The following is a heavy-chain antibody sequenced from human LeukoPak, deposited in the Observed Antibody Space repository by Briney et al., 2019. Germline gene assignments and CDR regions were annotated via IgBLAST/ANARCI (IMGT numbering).Heavy chain of an antibody. J-gene: IGHJ4*02. V-gene: IGHV4-39*01. CDR2: IYYSGST. CDR3: ASSRRGVHY. D-gene: IGHD3-10*01. Sequence: PSETLSLTCSVSGGSISGSSSYWGWIRQPPGKGLEWIGSIYYSGSTYYNPSLKSRVTISVDTSKNQFSLKLSSVTAADTAVYYCASSRRGVHYWGQGTLVTVSS. CDR1: GGSISGSSSY.